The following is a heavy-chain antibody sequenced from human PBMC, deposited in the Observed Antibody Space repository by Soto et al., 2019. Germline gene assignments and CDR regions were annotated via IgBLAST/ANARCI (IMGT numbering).Heavy chain of an antibody. CDR2: INAGYGDT. Sequence: QVQLVQSGAEEKKPGASVKVSCKASGYTFTIYAMHWVRQAPGQRIEWMGWINAGYGDTKYSQKLQGRVTITRDADASTVYMELSSLRSEDAAVSYCARSKDFGYRGSSFDPWGQGTLVTVSS. V-gene: IGHV1-3*05. CDR1: GYTFTIYA. CDR3: ARSKDFGYRGSSFDP. J-gene: IGHJ5*02. D-gene: IGHD6-25*01.